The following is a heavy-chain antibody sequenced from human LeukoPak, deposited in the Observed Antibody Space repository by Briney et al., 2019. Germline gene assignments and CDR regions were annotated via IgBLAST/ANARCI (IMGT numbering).Heavy chain of an antibody. D-gene: IGHD3-10*01. J-gene: IGHJ5*02. V-gene: IGHV4-34*01. Sequence: SETLSLTYAVYGGSFSGYYWSWIRQPPGKGLEWIGSIYYSGSTYYNPSLKSRVTISVDTSKNQFSLKLSSVTAADTAVYYCARHGGAKGYGSGSYYTWGQGTLVTVSS. CDR1: GGSFSGYY. CDR3: ARHGGAKGYGSGSYYT. CDR2: IYYSGST.